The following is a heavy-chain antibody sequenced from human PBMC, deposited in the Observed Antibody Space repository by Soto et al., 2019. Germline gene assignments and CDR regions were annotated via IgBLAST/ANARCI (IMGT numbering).Heavy chain of an antibody. J-gene: IGHJ4*02. V-gene: IGHV3-33*01. CDR1: GFTFSSYG. CDR2: IWYDGSKK. CDR3: ARGYVGNSAGCDY. Sequence: QVQLVESGGGVVQPGRSLRLSCAASGFTFSSYGMYWVRQAPGKGLEWVAVIWYDGSKKYYADSVKGRFTISRDNSKNTLYLQMNSLRAEDTAVYYCARGYVGNSAGCDYWGQGTLVTVSS. D-gene: IGHD3-16*01.